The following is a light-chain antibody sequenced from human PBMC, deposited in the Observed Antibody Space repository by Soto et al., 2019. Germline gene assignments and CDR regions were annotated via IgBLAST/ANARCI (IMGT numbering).Light chain of an antibody. J-gene: IGKJ1*01. CDR3: QKYNSAPWT. CDR1: QGIRNY. V-gene: IGKV1-27*01. Sequence: DIQMTQSPSSLSASVGDRVTITCRASQGIRNYLAWYQQKPGKVPKLLIYPASTLQSGVASRFSGSGSGTDFTLTISSLQPQDVATYYCQKYNSAPWTFGQGTKVEIK. CDR2: PAS.